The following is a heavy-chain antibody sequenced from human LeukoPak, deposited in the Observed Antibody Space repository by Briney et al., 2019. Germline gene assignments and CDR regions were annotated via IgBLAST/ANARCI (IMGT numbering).Heavy chain of an antibody. CDR2: ISYDGSNK. CDR3: TRVEETATTAAIIRKYSYYYYYMDV. D-gene: IGHD4-11*01. Sequence: PGGSLRLSCAASGFTFSGYGMHWVRQAPGKGLEWVTLISYDGSNKYYVDSMKGRFTISRDNSKNTLYLQMNSLRAEDTAVYYCTRVEETATTAAIIRKYSYYYYYMDVWGKGNTVTVSS. CDR1: GFTFSGYG. V-gene: IGHV3-30*03. J-gene: IGHJ6*03.